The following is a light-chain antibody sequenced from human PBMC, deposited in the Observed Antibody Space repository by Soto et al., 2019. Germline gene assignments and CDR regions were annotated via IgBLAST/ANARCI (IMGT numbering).Light chain of an antibody. V-gene: IGKV3-15*01. Sequence: EIVMTQSPATLSGSPGERATLSCRASQSVDSKLAWYQQKPGQGPRLLIYGASSGATGIPARFSGSGSGTEFTLTISSLQSEDFAVYYCQHYSTWLWTFGQGTKVEIK. CDR3: QHYSTWLWT. CDR2: GAS. J-gene: IGKJ1*01. CDR1: QSVDSK.